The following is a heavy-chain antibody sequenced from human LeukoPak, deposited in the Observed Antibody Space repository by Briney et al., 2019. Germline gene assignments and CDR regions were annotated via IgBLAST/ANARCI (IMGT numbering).Heavy chain of an antibody. V-gene: IGHV4-59*01. D-gene: IGHD3-10*01. Sequence: SETLSLTCTVSGGSISSYYWSWIRQPPGKGLEWIGYIYYSGSTNYNPSLKSRVTISVDTSKNQFSLKLSSVTAADTAVYHCARDYGSGYDYWGQGTLVTVSS. J-gene: IGHJ4*02. CDR1: GGSISSYY. CDR2: IYYSGST. CDR3: ARDYGSGYDY.